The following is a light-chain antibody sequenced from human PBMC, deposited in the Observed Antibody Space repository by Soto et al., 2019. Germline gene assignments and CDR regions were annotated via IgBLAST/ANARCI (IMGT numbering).Light chain of an antibody. CDR2: DAS. CDR3: QQYNSYSSWT. CDR1: QRLNTL. J-gene: IGKJ1*01. Sequence: IQMTQSPSTLSASVGHRFTITCRAFQRLNTLLAWYQQKPVRAPKLLIYDASTPESGVPSRFSGSGSGTEFTLTISSLHTDDFATYYCQQYNSYSSWTFGQGTKV. V-gene: IGKV1-5*01.